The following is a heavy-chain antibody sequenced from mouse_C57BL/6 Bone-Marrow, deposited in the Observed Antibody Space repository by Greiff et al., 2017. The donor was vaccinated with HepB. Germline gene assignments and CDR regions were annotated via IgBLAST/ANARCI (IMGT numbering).Heavy chain of an antibody. D-gene: IGHD1-1*01. CDR3: ARSFYYYGSSYYFDY. CDR1: GYTFTSYG. V-gene: IGHV1-81*01. J-gene: IGHJ2*01. Sequence: VKVVESGAELARPGASVKLSCKASGYTFTSYGISWVKQRTGQGLEWIGEIYPRSGNTYYNEKFKGKATLTADKSSSTAYMELRSLTSEDSAVYFCARSFYYYGSSYYFDYWGQGTTLTVSS. CDR2: IYPRSGNT.